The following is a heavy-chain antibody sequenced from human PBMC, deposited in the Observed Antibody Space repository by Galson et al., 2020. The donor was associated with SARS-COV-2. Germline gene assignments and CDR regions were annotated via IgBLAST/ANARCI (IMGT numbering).Heavy chain of an antibody. CDR2: ISYDGTDK. V-gene: IGHV3-30*01. Sequence: GESLKISCAASGFTFSSHAMHWVRQAPGKGLEWVAIISYDGTDKYNADSVKGRFTISRDNSKNTLYLEMNGLKTEDTAVYYCARETGLSSSGGYSVSFDYWGQGTLVTVSS. J-gene: IGHJ4*02. CDR3: ARETGLSSSGGYSVSFDY. D-gene: IGHD6-19*01. CDR1: GFTFSSHA.